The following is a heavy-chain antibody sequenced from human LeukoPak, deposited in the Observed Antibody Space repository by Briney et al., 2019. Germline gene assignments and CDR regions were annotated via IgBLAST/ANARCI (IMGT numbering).Heavy chain of an antibody. CDR3: ARDSYCYTTTCYGGKIDY. CDR1: GFTFSNYN. Sequence: GGSLRLSCAASGFTFSNYNMNWVRQAPGKGLEWVSSVSTSGYDIYYADSVKGRFTISRDNAKNSLYLQMTSLRAEDTAVYYCARDSYCYTTTCYGGKIDYWGQGTLVTVSS. J-gene: IGHJ4*02. D-gene: IGHD2-2*01. V-gene: IGHV3-21*01. CDR2: VSTSGYDI.